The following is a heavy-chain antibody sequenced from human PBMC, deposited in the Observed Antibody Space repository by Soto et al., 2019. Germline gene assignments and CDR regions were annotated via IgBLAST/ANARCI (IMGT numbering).Heavy chain of an antibody. CDR2: FYYSGST. CDR1: GGSISSSSYY. V-gene: IGHV4-39*01. Sequence: QLQLQESGPGLVKPSETLSLTCTVSGGSISSSSYYWGWIRQPPGKGLEWIGSFYYSGSTYYNPSLKSRVTISVDTSKNQFSLKLSSVTAADTAVYYCARRRGYSSSFYFDYWGQGTLVTVSS. CDR3: ARRRGYSSSFYFDY. J-gene: IGHJ4*02. D-gene: IGHD6-6*01.